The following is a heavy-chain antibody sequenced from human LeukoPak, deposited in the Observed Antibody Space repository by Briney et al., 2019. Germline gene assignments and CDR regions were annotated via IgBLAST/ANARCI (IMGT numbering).Heavy chain of an antibody. CDR3: AKDRMTTVMYGMDV. Sequence: GGSLRLSCAASGFAFDDYAMHWVRQAPGKGLEWVSGISWNSGSIGYADSVKGRFTISRDNAKNSLYLQMNSLRAEDTASYYRAKDRMTTVMYGMDVWGQGTTVTVSS. CDR2: ISWNSGSI. CDR1: GFAFDDYA. D-gene: IGHD4-17*01. J-gene: IGHJ6*02. V-gene: IGHV3-9*01.